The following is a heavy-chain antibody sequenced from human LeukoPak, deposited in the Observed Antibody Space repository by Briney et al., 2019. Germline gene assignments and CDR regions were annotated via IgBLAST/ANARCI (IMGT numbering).Heavy chain of an antibody. CDR1: GGTFSSYA. J-gene: IGHJ5*02. V-gene: IGHV1-69*05. Sequence: SVKVSCKASGGTFSSYAISWVRQAPGQGLEWMGRIIPIFGTANYAQKFQGRVTMTRDTSTSTVYMELSSLRSEDTAVYYCASEYSSSSRWFDPWGQGTLVTVSS. CDR2: IIPIFGTA. CDR3: ASEYSSSSRWFDP. D-gene: IGHD6-6*01.